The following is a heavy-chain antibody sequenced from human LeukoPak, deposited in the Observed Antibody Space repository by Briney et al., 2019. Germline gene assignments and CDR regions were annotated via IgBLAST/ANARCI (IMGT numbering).Heavy chain of an antibody. V-gene: IGHV1-69*13. Sequence: SVKVSCMPSGGTFSSYSISWVRQAPGHGLEWMGGIIPIFGTENYAQKFQGRVTITADESTSTAYMELSSLRSEDTAVYYCARGMSTLVYYDSIGVWGQGTLVTVSS. CDR1: GGTFSSYS. CDR2: IIPIFGTE. CDR3: ARGMSTLVYYDSIGV. J-gene: IGHJ4*02. D-gene: IGHD3-22*01.